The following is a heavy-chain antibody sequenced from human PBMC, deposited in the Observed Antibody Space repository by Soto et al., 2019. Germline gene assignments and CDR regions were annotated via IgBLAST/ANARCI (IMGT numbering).Heavy chain of an antibody. CDR2: TYYRSKWYN. CDR1: GDSVASNSAA. Sequence: SHTLSLTCAISGDSVASNSAAWNLIRQSPSRGLEWLGRTYYRSKWYNDYAVSVKSRITINPDTSKNQFSLQLNSVTPEDTAVYYCARDSDIVVVPAAIGYGMEVWGQGTTVTVSS. V-gene: IGHV6-1*01. CDR3: ARDSDIVVVPAAIGYGMEV. J-gene: IGHJ6*02. D-gene: IGHD2-2*01.